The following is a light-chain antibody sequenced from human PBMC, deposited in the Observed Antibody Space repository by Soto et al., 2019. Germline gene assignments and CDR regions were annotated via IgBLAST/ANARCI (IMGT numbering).Light chain of an antibody. J-gene: IGKJ1*01. CDR1: QSVSSN. Sequence: EIVMTQSPSTLSVSPGGSATLSCRSSQSVSSNLAWYQQKPGQAPRLIIYGASTRATGIPARFSGSGSGTEFTLTISSLQSEDFAVYYCQQYNNWPPWTFGQGTKVDIK. CDR3: QQYNNWPPWT. CDR2: GAS. V-gene: IGKV3-15*01.